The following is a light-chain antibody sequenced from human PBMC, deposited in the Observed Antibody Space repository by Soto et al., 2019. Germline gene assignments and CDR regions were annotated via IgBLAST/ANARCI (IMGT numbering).Light chain of an antibody. CDR3: QQRSNWPQT. J-gene: IGKJ1*01. CDR2: DTS. V-gene: IGKV3-15*01. CDR1: QSVSRF. Sequence: EIVMTQSPATLSVSPGERVTLSCRASQSVSRFLAWYQQRPGQAPRLLIYDTSTRATGVPARFSGSGSGTEFSLTISSLQSEDFAVYYCQQRSNWPQTFGQGTKVEIK.